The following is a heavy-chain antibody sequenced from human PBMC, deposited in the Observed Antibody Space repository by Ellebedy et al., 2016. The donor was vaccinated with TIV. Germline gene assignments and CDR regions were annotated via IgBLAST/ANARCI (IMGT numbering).Heavy chain of an antibody. Sequence: GESLKISCAASGFTFSIYWMSWVRQAPGKGLECVANIKQDGSEKSYVDSVKGRFTISRDNAKNSLYLQMNSLRAEDTAVYYCARGWSTPDSWGQGTLVIVSS. V-gene: IGHV3-7*01. CDR2: IKQDGSEK. D-gene: IGHD2-15*01. J-gene: IGHJ4*02. CDR1: GFTFSIYW. CDR3: ARGWSTPDS.